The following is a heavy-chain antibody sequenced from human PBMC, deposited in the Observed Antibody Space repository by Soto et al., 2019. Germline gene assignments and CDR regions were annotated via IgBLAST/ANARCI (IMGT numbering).Heavy chain of an antibody. V-gene: IGHV4-30-2*01. Sequence: QLQLQESGSGLLTPSQTLSLTCAGSGGSISSGGYSWSWIRQPPGTGLEWIGYIYHSGSTYYNPPRKSRVTLSVDRAKNQFSLKLSSVIAADTAVYYCASGQQLVRNYWGQGTLVTVS. D-gene: IGHD6-13*01. CDR1: GGSISSGGYS. CDR3: ASGQQLVRNY. CDR2: IYHSGST. J-gene: IGHJ4*02.